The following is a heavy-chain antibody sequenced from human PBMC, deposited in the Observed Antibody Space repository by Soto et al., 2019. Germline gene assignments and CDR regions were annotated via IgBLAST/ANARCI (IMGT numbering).Heavy chain of an antibody. J-gene: IGHJ4*02. D-gene: IGHD2-15*01. V-gene: IGHV4-31*03. CDR3: ARGVVVASPPFDY. CDR1: GGSISSASYY. Sequence: QVQLQESGPGLVKPSQTLSLTCTVSGGSISSASYYWSWIRQYPGKGLEWIGYIYYSGSTYYNPSLKSRVSISLDTSKNQFALNLTSVTAADTAVYYCARGVVVASPPFDYWGQGTLVTVSS. CDR2: IYYSGST.